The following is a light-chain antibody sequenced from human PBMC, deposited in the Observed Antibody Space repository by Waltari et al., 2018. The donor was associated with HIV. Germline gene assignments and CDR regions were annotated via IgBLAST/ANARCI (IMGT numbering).Light chain of an antibody. V-gene: IGLV2-23*02. J-gene: IGLJ2*01. CDR3: CAYAGSTTYVI. CDR1: SSDVGGYNL. Sequence: QSALTQPASVSGSPGQSITISCPGTSSDVGGYNLVSWDQQHPGKAPKLMIYEVSKRPSGVSNRFSGSKSGNTASLTISGLQAEDEADYYCCAYAGSTTYVIFGGGTKLTVL. CDR2: EVS.